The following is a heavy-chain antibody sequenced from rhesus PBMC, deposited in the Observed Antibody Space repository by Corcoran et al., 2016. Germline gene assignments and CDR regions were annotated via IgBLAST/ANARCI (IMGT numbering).Heavy chain of an antibody. CDR2: INVVGGST. CDR1: GFTFSSYG. D-gene: IGHD6-31*01. V-gene: IGHV3S5*01. J-gene: IGHJ4*01. Sequence: EVQLVETGGGLVQPGGSLKLSCAASGFTFSSYGMSWVRQAPGKGLEWVSAINVVGGSTYYAASVKGRFTIARDNSKNTRSLQMNSLRAEDTAVYYGAKDKLIAAVFDYWGQGVLVTVSS. CDR3: AKDKLIAAVFDY.